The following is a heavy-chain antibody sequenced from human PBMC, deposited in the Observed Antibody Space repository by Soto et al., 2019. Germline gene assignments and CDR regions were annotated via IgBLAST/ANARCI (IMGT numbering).Heavy chain of an antibody. D-gene: IGHD3-22*01. J-gene: IGHJ1*01. CDR1: GFTFNNYG. CDR2: IWFDGSHE. CDR3: AREAYYYDSSGFYWPEYFQH. Sequence: PGGSLRVSWAASGFTFNNYGIHWVLQAPGKGLEWVAVIWFDGSHEYYAESVKGRFTISRDNSKNTVYLQMNSLRAEDTAMYYCAREAYYYDSSGFYWPEYFQHWGQGTLVTVSS. V-gene: IGHV3-33*01.